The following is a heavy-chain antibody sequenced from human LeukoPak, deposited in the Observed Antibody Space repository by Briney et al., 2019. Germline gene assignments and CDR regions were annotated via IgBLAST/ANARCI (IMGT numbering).Heavy chain of an antibody. D-gene: IGHD6-13*01. CDR2: IYYSGST. CDR1: GGSISCGDYY. J-gene: IGHJ3*02. V-gene: IGHV4-30-4*08. Sequence: PSETLSLTCTVSGGSISCGDYYWSWIRQAPGKGLEWIGYIYYSGSTYYNPSLKSRVTISVDTAKNQFSLKLSSVTAADTAVYYCARVIAAAMDAFDIWGQGTMVTVSS. CDR3: ARVIAAAMDAFDI.